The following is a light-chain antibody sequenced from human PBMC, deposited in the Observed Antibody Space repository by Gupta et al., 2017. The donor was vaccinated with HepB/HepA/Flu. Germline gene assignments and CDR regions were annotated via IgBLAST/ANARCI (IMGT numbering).Light chain of an antibody. V-gene: IGLV3-1*01. CDR1: KLGDKF. CDR3: HAWDSTTGV. Sequence: SYDLTQPPSVSVSPGQTASITCSGDKLGDKFTCWYQQKPGQSPVLVIYQDYKRPSGIPERFSGSNSGNTATLTISGTQTMDEADYYCHAWDSTTGVFGTGTKVTVL. J-gene: IGLJ1*01. CDR2: QDY.